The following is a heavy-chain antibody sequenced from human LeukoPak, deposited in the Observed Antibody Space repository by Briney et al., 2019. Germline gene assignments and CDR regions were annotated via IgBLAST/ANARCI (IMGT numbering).Heavy chain of an antibody. J-gene: IGHJ4*02. CDR3: ARDRAYSGPAGY. V-gene: IGHV1-69*13. Sequence: SVKVSCKASGGTFSSYAISWVRQAPGQGLEWMGGIIPIFGTANYAQKFQGRVTITADESTSTAYMELSSLRSEDTAVYYCARDRAYSGPAGYWGQGTLVTVSS. D-gene: IGHD2-21*01. CDR1: GGTFSSYA. CDR2: IIPIFGTA.